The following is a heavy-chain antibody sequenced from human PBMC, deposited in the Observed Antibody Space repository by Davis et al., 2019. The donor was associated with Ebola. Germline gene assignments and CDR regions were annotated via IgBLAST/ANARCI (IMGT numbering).Heavy chain of an antibody. CDR3: AREVESTDY. Sequence: ASVKVSCKASGYTFTSYYMHWVRQAPGQGLEWVGNIHPGNADTHFAQKFQGRVTLTGDTSTSTVYIEPSSLTSEDTAVYYCAREVESTDYWGQGTLVTVSS. D-gene: IGHD1-26*01. V-gene: IGHV1-46*01. CDR1: GYTFTSYY. CDR2: IHPGNADT. J-gene: IGHJ4*02.